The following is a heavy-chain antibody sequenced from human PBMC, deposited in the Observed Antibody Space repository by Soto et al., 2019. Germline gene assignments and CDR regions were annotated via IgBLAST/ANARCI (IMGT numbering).Heavy chain of an antibody. CDR2: ISSSGSTI. CDR3: AGDRNNDFWSGYYPYYYYGMDV. CDR1: GFTFSSYE. Sequence: RLSCAASGFTFSSYEMNWVRQAPGKGLEWVSYISSSGSTIYYADSEKGRFIISRDNAKNSLYLQMNSLRAEDTAVYYCAGDRNNDFWSGYYPYYYYGMDVWGQGTTVTVSS. D-gene: IGHD3-3*01. J-gene: IGHJ6*02. V-gene: IGHV3-48*03.